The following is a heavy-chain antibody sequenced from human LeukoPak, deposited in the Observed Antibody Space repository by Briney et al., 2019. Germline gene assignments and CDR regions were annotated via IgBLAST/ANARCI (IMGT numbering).Heavy chain of an antibody. D-gene: IGHD6-13*01. CDR1: GVSIGSSSYY. CDR3: ASEQQLGSRDY. V-gene: IGHV4-39*01. J-gene: IGHJ4*02. CDR2: IYYSGST. Sequence: SETLSLTCTVSGVSIGSSSYYWGWIRQPPGKGLEWIGSIYYSGSTYYNPSLKSRVTISVDTSKNQFSLKLSSVTAADTAVYYCASEQQLGSRDYWGQGTLVTVSS.